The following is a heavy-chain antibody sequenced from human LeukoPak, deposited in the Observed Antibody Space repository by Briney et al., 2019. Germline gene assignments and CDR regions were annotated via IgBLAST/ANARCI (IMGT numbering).Heavy chain of an antibody. Sequence: SETLSLTCTVSGGSISSYYWSWIRQPPGKGPEWIGYIYYSGSTNYNPSLKSRVTISVDTSKNQFFLKLSSVTAADTAVYYCVRRSRMTTIDAFDIWGQGTMVTVSS. V-gene: IGHV4-59*08. CDR2: IYYSGST. D-gene: IGHD5-24*01. CDR1: GGSISSYY. J-gene: IGHJ3*02. CDR3: VRRSRMTTIDAFDI.